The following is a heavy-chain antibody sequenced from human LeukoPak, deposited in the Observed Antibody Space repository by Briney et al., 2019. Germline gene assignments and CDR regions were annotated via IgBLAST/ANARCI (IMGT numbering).Heavy chain of an antibody. CDR3: ARHHRSGYYEVDY. V-gene: IGHV4-39*01. D-gene: IGHD6-25*01. Sequence: SETLSLTCTVSGGSISSSDYYWGWIRQPPGRRLEWIGTIYYSGSTSYNPSLKGRVTMSVDTSKSQFSLKLSSVTAADTTVYYCARHHRSGYYEVDYWGQGTLVTVSS. CDR2: IYYSGST. J-gene: IGHJ4*02. CDR1: GGSISSSDYY.